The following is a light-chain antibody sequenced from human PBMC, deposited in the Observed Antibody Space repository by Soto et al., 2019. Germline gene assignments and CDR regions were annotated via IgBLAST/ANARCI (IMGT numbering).Light chain of an antibody. V-gene: IGKV3D-11*02. Sequence: ERMMTQSPATLSLSPGETATLSCRASQSVGRYLAWYQQKPGQAPRLLIFDASNRATGIPARFSGSGHGTDFTLTISSLEPEDFAIYYCQQRSDWPPTFGQGTRLEIK. CDR2: DAS. J-gene: IGKJ5*01. CDR1: QSVGRY. CDR3: QQRSDWPPT.